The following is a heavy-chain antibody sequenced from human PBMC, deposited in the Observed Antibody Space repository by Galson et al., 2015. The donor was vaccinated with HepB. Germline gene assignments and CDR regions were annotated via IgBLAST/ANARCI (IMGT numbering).Heavy chain of an antibody. V-gene: IGHV4-59*08. Sequence: QPPGKGLEWIGYIYYSGSTYYNPSLKSRVTISVDTSKNQFSLKLSSVTAADTAVYYCARLATGAGLDWFDPWGQGTLVTVSS. CDR3: ARLATGAGLDWFDP. CDR2: IYYSGST. J-gene: IGHJ5*02. D-gene: IGHD5-12*01.